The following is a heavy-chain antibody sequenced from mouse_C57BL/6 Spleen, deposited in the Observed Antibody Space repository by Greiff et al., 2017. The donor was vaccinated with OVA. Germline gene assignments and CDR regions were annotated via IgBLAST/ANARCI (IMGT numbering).Heavy chain of an antibody. CDR2: ISSGGSYT. V-gene: IGHV5-6*01. Sequence: EVNLVESGGDLVKPGGSLKLSCAASGFTFSSYGMSWVRQTPDKRLEWVATISSGGSYTYYPDSVTGRFTISRDNAKNTLYLQMSSLKSEDTAMYYCARHAPLYYGSSGDYAMDYWGQGTSVTVSS. CDR3: ARHAPLYYGSSGDYAMDY. CDR1: GFTFSSYG. J-gene: IGHJ4*01. D-gene: IGHD1-1*01.